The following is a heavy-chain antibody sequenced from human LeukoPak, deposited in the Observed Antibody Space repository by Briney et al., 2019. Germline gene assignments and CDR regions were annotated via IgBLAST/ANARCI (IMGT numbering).Heavy chain of an antibody. CDR2: IYYSGST. CDR3: ARHGDYYDSSGYYYEGQWFDP. CDR1: GGSISSYY. V-gene: IGHV4-59*08. J-gene: IGHJ5*02. D-gene: IGHD3-22*01. Sequence: SETLSLTCTVSGGSISSYYWSWIRRPPGKGLEWIGYIYYSGSTNYNPSLKSRVTISVDTSKNQFSLKLSSVTAADTAVYYCARHGDYYDSSGYYYEGQWFDPWGQGTLVTVSS.